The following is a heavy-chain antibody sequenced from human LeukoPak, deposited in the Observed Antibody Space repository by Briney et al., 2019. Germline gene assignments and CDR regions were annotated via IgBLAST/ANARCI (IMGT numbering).Heavy chain of an antibody. D-gene: IGHD6-13*01. J-gene: IGHJ4*02. V-gene: IGHV3-53*01. CDR3: ARRKVGGSSTWYYFDY. Sequence: GGSLRLSCAASGFTVSSNYMSWVRQAPGKGLEWVSVIYSGGSTYHADSVKGRFTISRDNSKNTLYLQMTSLRAEDTAVYYCARRKVGGSSTWYYFDYWGQGTLVTVSS. CDR1: GFTVSSNY. CDR2: IYSGGST.